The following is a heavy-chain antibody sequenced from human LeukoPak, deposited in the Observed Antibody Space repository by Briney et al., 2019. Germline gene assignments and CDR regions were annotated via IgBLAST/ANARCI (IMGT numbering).Heavy chain of an antibody. D-gene: IGHD3-10*01. Sequence: SETLSLTCTVSGDSVSSRTYYWAWILQPPGKGLEWIGSIYYSGSTYYSPSLKSRVTISVDTSKNQVSLKLSSVTAADTAVFFCASSRGDSLLPGAFDIWGQGQGSPSLQ. V-gene: IGHV4-39*01. CDR2: IYYSGST. CDR3: ASSRGDSLLPGAFDI. CDR1: GDSVSSRTYY. J-gene: IGHJ3*02.